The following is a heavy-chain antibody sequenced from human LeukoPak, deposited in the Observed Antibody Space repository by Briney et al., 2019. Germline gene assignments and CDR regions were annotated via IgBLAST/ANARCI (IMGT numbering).Heavy chain of an antibody. V-gene: IGHV4-31*03. CDR1: GGSISSGGYY. J-gene: IGHJ4*02. D-gene: IGHD3-10*01. CDR3: ARSLSSGGMPADY. Sequence: PSETLSLTCTVSGGSISSGGYYWSWIRQHPGKGLEWIGYIYYSGSTYYNPSLKSRVTISVDTSKNQFSLKLSSVTAADTAVYYCARSLSSGGMPADYWGQGTLVTVSS. CDR2: IYYSGST.